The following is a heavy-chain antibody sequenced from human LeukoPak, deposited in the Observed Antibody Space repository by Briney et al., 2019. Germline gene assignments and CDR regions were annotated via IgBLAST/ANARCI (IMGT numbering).Heavy chain of an antibody. CDR2: IWSDGTEK. D-gene: IGHD4-11*01. CDR1: GFTYSHYG. V-gene: IGHV3-33*06. J-gene: IGHJ5*01. Sequence: PGGSLRLSCAASGFTYSHYGMHWVRQVPGKGLEWVAVIWSDGTEKYYGDAVKGRFTISRDNSMKTLYLQMNSLRGDDTAVYYCAKDAQRGFDYSNSLESWGQGTLVTVSS. CDR3: AKDAQRGFDYSNSLES.